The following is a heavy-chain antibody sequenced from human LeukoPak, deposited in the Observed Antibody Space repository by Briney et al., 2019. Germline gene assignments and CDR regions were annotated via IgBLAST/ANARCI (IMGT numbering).Heavy chain of an antibody. CDR1: GGSISSYY. V-gene: IGHV4-59*01. D-gene: IGHD1-26*01. CDR2: IYYSGST. Sequence: SETLSLTCTVSGGSISSYYWSWIRQPPGKGLEWIGYIYYSGSTNYNPSLKSRVTISVDTSKNQFSLKLSSVTAADTAVYYCARDTRRWVFDYWGQGTLITVSS. CDR3: ARDTRRWVFDY. J-gene: IGHJ4*02.